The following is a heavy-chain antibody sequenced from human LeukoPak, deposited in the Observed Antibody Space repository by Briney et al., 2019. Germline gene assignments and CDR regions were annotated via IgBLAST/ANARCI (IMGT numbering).Heavy chain of an antibody. J-gene: IGHJ3*02. V-gene: IGHV3-33*06. CDR1: GFAFSSFG. CDR3: AKDIEGYYYDSSGYTHTHDAFDI. D-gene: IGHD3-22*01. CDR2: IWYDGTNK. Sequence: GRSLRLSCAASGFAFSSFGMHWVRQAPGKGLEWVAVIWYDGTNKYYADSVKGRFTISRDNSKNTLYLQMNSLRAEDTAVYYCAKDIEGYYYDSSGYTHTHDAFDIWGQGTLVTVSS.